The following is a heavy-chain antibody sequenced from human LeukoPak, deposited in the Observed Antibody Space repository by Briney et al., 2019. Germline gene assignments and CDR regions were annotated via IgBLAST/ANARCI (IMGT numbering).Heavy chain of an antibody. CDR2: IRTDWTTT. D-gene: IGHD3-10*01. Sequence: GGSLRLSCPVSGFNFGDYWVHWVRQVPGKGLVWVSRIRTDWTTTTYADSVKGRFTTSRDDAKNTVYLQMNSLRVEDTAVYYCAREFPNAFDIWGQGTMVTVSS. CDR1: GFNFGDYW. V-gene: IGHV3-74*01. CDR3: AREFPNAFDI. J-gene: IGHJ3*02.